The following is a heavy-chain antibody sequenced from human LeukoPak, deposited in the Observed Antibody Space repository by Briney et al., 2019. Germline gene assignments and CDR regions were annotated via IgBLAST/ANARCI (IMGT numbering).Heavy chain of an antibody. V-gene: IGHV5-51*01. CDR2: IYPADSET. CDR1: EHIFITYW. CDR3: ARQSGVLLRFDY. J-gene: IGHJ4*02. D-gene: IGHD1-26*01. Sequence: GESLKISCKGSEHIFITYWIAWVRQMPGKGLEWMGIIYPADSETRYSPSFQGQVTISADKSISTAYLQWSSLKASDTAIYYCARQSGVLLRFDYWGQGTLVTVSS.